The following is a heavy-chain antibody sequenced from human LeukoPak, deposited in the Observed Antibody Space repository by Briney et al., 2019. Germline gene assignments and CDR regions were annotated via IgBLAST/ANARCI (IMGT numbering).Heavy chain of an antibody. Sequence: SETLSLTCAVYGGSFSGYYWSWIRQPPGEGLEWIGEINHSGSTNYNPSLKSRVTISVDTSKNQFSLKLSSVTAADTAVYYCARPRITNDAFDIWGQGTMVTVSS. CDR3: ARPRITNDAFDI. J-gene: IGHJ3*02. D-gene: IGHD3-10*01. V-gene: IGHV4-34*01. CDR1: GGSFSGYY. CDR2: INHSGST.